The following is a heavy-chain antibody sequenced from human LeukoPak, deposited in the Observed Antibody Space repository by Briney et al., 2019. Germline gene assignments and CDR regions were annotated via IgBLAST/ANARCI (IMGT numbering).Heavy chain of an antibody. J-gene: IGHJ4*02. Sequence: WASVKVSSKASGYTFTSYAMNSVRQAPGQGLEWMGWINTNTGNPTYAQAFPGRFVFSLDTSVSTAYLQISSLKAEDTAMYDCARGFQNTEYYYDRSGYRPPYYWGQGTLVTVAS. CDR2: INTNTGNP. CDR1: GYTFTSYA. CDR3: ARGFQNTEYYYDRSGYRPPYY. V-gene: IGHV7-4-1*02. D-gene: IGHD3-22*01.